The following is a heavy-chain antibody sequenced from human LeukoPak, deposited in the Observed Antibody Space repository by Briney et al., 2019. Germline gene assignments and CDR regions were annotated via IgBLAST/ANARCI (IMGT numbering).Heavy chain of an antibody. Sequence: GGSLRLSCAASGFTFTTYAMSWVRQAPGKGLEWVSAISGSGGSTYYGDSVKGRFTISRDNSKNTLFLQMNTLRAEDTAVYYCTKDALISYRGAWSQSDYWGQGTLVTVSS. D-gene: IGHD2-2*01. CDR1: GFTFTTYA. V-gene: IGHV3-23*01. CDR3: TKDALISYRGAWSQSDY. J-gene: IGHJ4*02. CDR2: ISGSGGST.